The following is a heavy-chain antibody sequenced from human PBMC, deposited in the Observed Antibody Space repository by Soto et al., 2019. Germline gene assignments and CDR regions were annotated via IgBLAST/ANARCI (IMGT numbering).Heavy chain of an antibody. D-gene: IGHD3-22*01. Sequence: GESLKISCKGSGYSFTNYLVAWVRQMPGKGLEWMAIINPADSDTRYSPSFQGQVTISADKSISTAYLQWSSLKASDTAMYYCVRPDSSGYYVYWGQGTLVTVSS. CDR2: INPADSDT. CDR3: VRPDSSGYYVY. CDR1: GYSFTNYL. V-gene: IGHV5-51*01. J-gene: IGHJ4*02.